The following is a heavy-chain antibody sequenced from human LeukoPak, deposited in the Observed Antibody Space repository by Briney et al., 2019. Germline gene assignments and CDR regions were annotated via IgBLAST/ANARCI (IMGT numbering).Heavy chain of an antibody. Sequence: GGSLRLSCAASGFTFNTHDMNWVRQAPGKGLEWVSYISRSGSTTKYADSVKGRFTISRDNAKNSLYLEMNSLRAEDTAVYYCARETSLGYWGQGTLVTVSS. CDR3: ARETSLGY. CDR1: GFTFNTHD. CDR2: ISRSGSTT. V-gene: IGHV3-48*03. J-gene: IGHJ4*02.